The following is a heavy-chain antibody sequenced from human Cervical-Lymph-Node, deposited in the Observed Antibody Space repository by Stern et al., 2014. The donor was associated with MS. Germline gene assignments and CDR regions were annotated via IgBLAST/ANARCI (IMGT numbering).Heavy chain of an antibody. CDR3: ARGWLHNSFDL. Sequence: VESGGSLRLSCVGSGFVFRRYSMDWIRQAPGKGLEWLAFINSEGDTIYYADSVRGRFTISRDDAENSLFLQMTNLRDEDAAVYYCARGWLHNSFDLWGLGTMVTVSS. D-gene: IGHD5-24*01. V-gene: IGHV3-48*02. CDR1: GFVFRRYS. J-gene: IGHJ3*01. CDR2: INSEGDTI.